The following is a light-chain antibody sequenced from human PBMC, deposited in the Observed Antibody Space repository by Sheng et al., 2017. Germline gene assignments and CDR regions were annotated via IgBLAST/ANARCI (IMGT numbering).Light chain of an antibody. CDR3: QQSRYTPRT. V-gene: IGKV1-39*01. Sequence: DIQMTQSPSFLSASIGDRVTISCRASQSILNYINWYQQKPGKAPKVLIYATSILESGVPSRFSGSGSGTDFTLTISSLQPEDFGSYFCQQSRYTPRTFGQGTKVE. CDR2: ATS. CDR1: QSILNY. J-gene: IGKJ1*01.